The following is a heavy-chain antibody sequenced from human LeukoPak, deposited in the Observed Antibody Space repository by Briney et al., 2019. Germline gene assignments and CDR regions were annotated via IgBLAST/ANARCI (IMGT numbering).Heavy chain of an antibody. CDR1: GFIFSDYG. D-gene: IGHD1/OR15-1a*01. CDR3: AKEGTASKPSDLNY. J-gene: IGHJ4*02. CDR2: IRFDGSSK. Sequence: GGSLRLSCAASGFIFSDYGIHWVRQAPGKGLEWVAFIRFDGSSKYYTDSVKGRFTISRDNSRNTVYLQMNSLRVEDTAVYYCAKEGTASKPSDLNYWGQGTLVTVSS. V-gene: IGHV3-30*02.